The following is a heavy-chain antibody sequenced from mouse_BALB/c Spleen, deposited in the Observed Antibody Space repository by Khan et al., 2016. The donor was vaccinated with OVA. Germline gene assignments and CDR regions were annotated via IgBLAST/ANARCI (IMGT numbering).Heavy chain of an antibody. Sequence: QVQLKQSGPGLVQPSQNLSITCTVSGFSLINYGVHWVRQSPGKALEWLGAIWSGGSTDYNAAFISRLNITKDNSKSQIFFKMNSLQADDTAIDYCARTGVFTYHGYGGMDFWGQGTSVTVSS. D-gene: IGHD1-2*01. CDR2: IWSGGST. CDR3: ARTGVFTYHGYGGMDF. V-gene: IGHV2-4-1*01. CDR1: GFSLINYG. J-gene: IGHJ4*01.